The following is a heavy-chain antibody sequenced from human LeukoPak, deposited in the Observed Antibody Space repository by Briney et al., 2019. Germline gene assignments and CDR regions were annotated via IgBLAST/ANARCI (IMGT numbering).Heavy chain of an antibody. V-gene: IGHV1-2*02. D-gene: IGHD5-12*01. Sequence: GASVKVSCKASGYTFTGYYMHWVRQAPGQGLEWMGWINPNSGGTNYAQKFQGRVTMTRDTSISTAYMELSRLRSDDTAVYYCARGSGRHKDYYYYMDVWGKGTTVTVSS. CDR2: INPNSGGT. CDR3: ARGSGRHKDYYYYMDV. J-gene: IGHJ6*03. CDR1: GYTFTGYY.